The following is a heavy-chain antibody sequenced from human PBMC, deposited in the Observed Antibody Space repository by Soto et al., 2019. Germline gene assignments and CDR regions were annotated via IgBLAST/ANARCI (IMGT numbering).Heavy chain of an antibody. CDR3: ARENSVQAWLHHFDH. CDR2: ISDDGASI. V-gene: IGHV3-48*04. CDR1: GFPFSSYN. J-gene: IGHJ4*02. D-gene: IGHD5-18*01. Sequence: GGSLRLSCAASGFPFSSYNMNWVRQAPGRGLEWVSYISDDGASIYYADSLKGRFTISRDNAKNSLSLQMNNLRAEDTAVYYCARENSVQAWLHHFDHWGLGTLVTVSS.